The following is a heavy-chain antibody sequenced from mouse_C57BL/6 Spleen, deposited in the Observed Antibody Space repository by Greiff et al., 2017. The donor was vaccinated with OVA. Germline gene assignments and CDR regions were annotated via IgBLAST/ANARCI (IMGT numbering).Heavy chain of an antibody. V-gene: IGHV1-72*01. CDR1: GYTFTSYW. J-gene: IGHJ3*01. Sequence: QVQLQQPGAELVKPGASVKLSCKASGYTFTSYWMHWVKQRPGRGLEWIGRIDPTSGGTKYNEKFKSKATLTVDKPSSTAYMQLSSLTSEDSAVYYCARYDYDGGAGPWFAYWGQGTLVTVSA. CDR2: IDPTSGGT. D-gene: IGHD2-4*01. CDR3: ARYDYDGGAGPWFAY.